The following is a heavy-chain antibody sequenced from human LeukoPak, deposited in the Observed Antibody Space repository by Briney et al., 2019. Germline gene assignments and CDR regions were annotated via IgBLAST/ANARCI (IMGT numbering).Heavy chain of an antibody. CDR3: ARDIAAGTNCYDP. CDR2: IWYDGSNK. V-gene: IGHV3-33*01. CDR1: GFTFSIYG. Sequence: PGRSLRLSCAASGFTFSIYGMRWVRQAPGKGLEWVAAIWYDGSNKYYADSVKGRFAISRDNSKNTLYLQMNSLRAEDTAVYYCARDIAAGTNCYDPWGQGTLIIVSS. D-gene: IGHD6-13*01. J-gene: IGHJ5*02.